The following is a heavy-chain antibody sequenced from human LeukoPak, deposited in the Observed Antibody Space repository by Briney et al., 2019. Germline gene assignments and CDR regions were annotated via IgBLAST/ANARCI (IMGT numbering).Heavy chain of an antibody. CDR1: GLTFRSYD. J-gene: IGHJ4*02. V-gene: IGHV3-30*03. CDR3: ARRDGSGWDYFDY. D-gene: IGHD6-19*01. CDR2: ISYDGGGK. Sequence: PGGSLRLSCAASGLTFRSYDIHWVRQAPGKGLEWVALISYDGGGKFYADSVKGRFTISRDNSKNTVFLQVVSLRPEDTAMYYCARRDGSGWDYFDYWGQGSLVTVSS.